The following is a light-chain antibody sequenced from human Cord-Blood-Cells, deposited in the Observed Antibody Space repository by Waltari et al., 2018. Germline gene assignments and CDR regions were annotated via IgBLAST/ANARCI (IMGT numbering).Light chain of an antibody. CDR1: QSVLYSSNNKNY. V-gene: IGKV4-1*01. Sequence: DIVMTQSPDYLAVSLGERATINSKSSQSVLYSSNNKNYLAWYQQKLGQPPKLLIYWASTGESGIPDRFSGSGSETGCTLTISSLQAEEVAVYYCQQYYSTPLTFGQGTKVEIE. CDR2: WAS. CDR3: QQYYSTPLT. J-gene: IGKJ1*01.